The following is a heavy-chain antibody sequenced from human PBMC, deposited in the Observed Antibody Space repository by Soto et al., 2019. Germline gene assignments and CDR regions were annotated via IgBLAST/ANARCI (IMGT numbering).Heavy chain of an antibody. CDR2: ISWNSGSI. D-gene: IGHD6-6*01. CDR1: GFTFDDYA. J-gene: IGHJ6*02. V-gene: IGHV3-9*01. Sequence: GSSLRLSCAASGFTFDDYAMHWVRQGPGKGLEWVSGISWNSGSIGYADSVKGRFTISRDNAKNSLYLQMNSLRAEDTALYYCAKGVAARLGYGMDVWGQGTTVTVSS. CDR3: AKGVAARLGYGMDV.